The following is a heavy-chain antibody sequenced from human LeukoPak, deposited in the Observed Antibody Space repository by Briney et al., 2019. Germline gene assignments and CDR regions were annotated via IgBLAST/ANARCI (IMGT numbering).Heavy chain of an antibody. CDR1: GYTFTSYY. CDR2: ISAYNGNT. D-gene: IGHD3-10*01. Sequence: ASVKVSCKTSGYTFTSYYISWVRQAPGQGLEWMAWISAYNGNTKYAQKFQGRVTMTTDTSTSTAYMELRSLRSDDTAVYYCAGDPLRFGELLGYFDYWGQGTLVTVSS. J-gene: IGHJ4*02. CDR3: AGDPLRFGELLGYFDY. V-gene: IGHV1-18*01.